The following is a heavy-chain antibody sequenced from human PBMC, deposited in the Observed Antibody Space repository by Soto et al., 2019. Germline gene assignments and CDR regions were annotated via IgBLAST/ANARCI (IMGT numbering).Heavy chain of an antibody. Sequence: GASVKVSCKASGGGNLRDYRTTWVRRAPGQGLEWMGGIIPKLGSANYAQNFQGRVTITADESTNTVYMELRRLRSDDTAVYYCARVHSSGWYFDYWGQGTLVTVSS. CDR2: IIPKLGSA. V-gene: IGHV1-69*13. CDR3: ARVHSSGWYFDY. CDR1: GGGNLRDYR. J-gene: IGHJ4*02. D-gene: IGHD6-19*01.